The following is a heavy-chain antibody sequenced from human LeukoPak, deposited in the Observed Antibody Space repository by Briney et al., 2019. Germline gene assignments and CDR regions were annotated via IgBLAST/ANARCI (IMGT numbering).Heavy chain of an antibody. Sequence: ASVKVSCKVSGYTLTELSMHWVRQAPGKGLEWMGGFDPEDGETIYAQKFQGRVTMTEDTSTDTAYMELNSLRAEDTAVYYCARDSCPGISSCRYFDYWGQGTLVTVSS. CDR2: FDPEDGET. D-gene: IGHD1-14*01. J-gene: IGHJ4*02. CDR3: ARDSCPGISSCRYFDY. V-gene: IGHV1-24*01. CDR1: GYTLTELS.